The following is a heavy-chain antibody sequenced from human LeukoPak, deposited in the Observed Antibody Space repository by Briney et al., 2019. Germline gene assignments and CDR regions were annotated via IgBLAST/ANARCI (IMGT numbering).Heavy chain of an antibody. J-gene: IGHJ4*02. V-gene: IGHV5-51*01. Sequence: GESLMISCKGSEYTFTTYWIGWVRQMPGKGLEWMGIIYPGDSDTRYSPSFQGQVTISADKSISTAYLQWSSLKASDTAMYYCARSMVRGARSYFDYWGQGTLVTVSS. CDR2: IYPGDSDT. CDR3: ARSMVRGARSYFDY. CDR1: EYTFTTYW. D-gene: IGHD3-10*01.